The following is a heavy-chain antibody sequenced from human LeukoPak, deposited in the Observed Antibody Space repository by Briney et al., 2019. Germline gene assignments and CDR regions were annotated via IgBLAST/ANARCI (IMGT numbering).Heavy chain of an antibody. CDR1: GYTFTSYG. D-gene: IGHD5-12*01. CDR3: ARDHGGYSGYDGTYPDY. Sequence: ASVKVSCKASGYTFTSYGISGVRQAPGQGLEWMGWISAYNGNTNYAQKLQGRVTMTTDTSTSTAYMELRSLRSDDTAVYYCARDHGGYSGYDGTYPDYWGQGTLVTVPS. V-gene: IGHV1-18*01. CDR2: ISAYNGNT. J-gene: IGHJ4*02.